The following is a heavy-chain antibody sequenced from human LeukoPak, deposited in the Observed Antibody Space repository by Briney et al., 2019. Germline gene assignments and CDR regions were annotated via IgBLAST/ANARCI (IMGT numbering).Heavy chain of an antibody. J-gene: IGHJ4*02. D-gene: IGHD1-1*01. CDR2: ISSSSSYI. V-gene: IGHV3-21*01. Sequence: GGSLRLSCAASGFTFSSYSMNWVRQAPGKGLEWVSSISSSSSYIYYADSVKGRFTISRDNAKNSLYLQMNSLRAEDTAVYYSARDRFWNDDHFDYWGQGTLVTVSS. CDR1: GFTFSSYS. CDR3: ARDRFWNDDHFDY.